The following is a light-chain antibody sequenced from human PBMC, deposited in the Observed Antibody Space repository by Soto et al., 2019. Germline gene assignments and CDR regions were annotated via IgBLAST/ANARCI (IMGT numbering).Light chain of an antibody. Sequence: IQLTQSPSSLSASVVDRVTITFRASQGINTFLAWYQQKPGKAPKLLIYAASTLQSGVPSRFSGSGSGTEFTLTISSLQSEDFAVYYCQQHDSWPRTFGQGTKVDIK. CDR3: QQHDSWPRT. V-gene: IGKV1-9*01. CDR1: QGINTF. J-gene: IGKJ1*01. CDR2: AAS.